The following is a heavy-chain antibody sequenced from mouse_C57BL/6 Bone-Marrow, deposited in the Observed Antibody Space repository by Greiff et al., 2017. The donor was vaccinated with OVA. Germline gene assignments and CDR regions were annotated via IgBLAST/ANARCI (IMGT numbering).Heavy chain of an antibody. CDR3: ARWGYDYEAYWYFDV. CDR2: IYPGDGDT. V-gene: IGHV1-80*01. Sequence: VQLQQSGAELVKPGASVKISCKASGYAFSSYWMNWVKQRPGKGLEWIGQIYPGDGDTNYNGKFKGKATLTADKSSSTAYMQLSSLTSEDSAVYFCARWGYDYEAYWYFDVWGTGTTVTVSS. D-gene: IGHD2-4*01. J-gene: IGHJ1*03. CDR1: GYAFSSYW.